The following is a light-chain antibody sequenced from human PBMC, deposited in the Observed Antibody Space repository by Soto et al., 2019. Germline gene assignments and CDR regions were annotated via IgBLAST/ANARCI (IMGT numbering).Light chain of an antibody. V-gene: IGLV2-18*02. CDR3: TSYTITTTRYV. CDR2: EVS. CDR1: SSDVGGSNH. Sequence: QSALTQPPSVSGSPGQSVTISCTGTSSDVGGSNHVSWYQQSPGTAPKLMIYEVSNRPSGVPDRFSGSKSGVTASLTISGLQAEDEADYYCTSYTITTTRYVFGAGTKVTVL. J-gene: IGLJ1*01.